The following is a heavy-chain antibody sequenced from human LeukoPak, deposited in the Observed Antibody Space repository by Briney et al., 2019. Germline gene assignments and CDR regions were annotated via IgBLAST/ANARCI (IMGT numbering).Heavy chain of an antibody. Sequence: ASVKVSCKASGGTFSSYAISWVRQAPGQGLEWMGWIIPILGSANYAQSFQGRVTMTADESTSTAYMELSSLRPEDTAVYYCATSSRTYSSTDYWGQGTLVTVSS. CDR2: IIPILGSA. V-gene: IGHV1-69*11. CDR1: GGTFSSYA. CDR3: ATSSRTYSSTDY. J-gene: IGHJ4*02. D-gene: IGHD6-13*01.